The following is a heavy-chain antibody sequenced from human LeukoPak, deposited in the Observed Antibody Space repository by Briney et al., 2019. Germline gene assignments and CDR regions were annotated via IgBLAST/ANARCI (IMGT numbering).Heavy chain of an antibody. Sequence: PGGSLRLSCTASRFSIRNFGTAWVRQAPGKGLEWVSTIDYNGHRTHYADSVKGRFTISRDNSKNTVYLQMNLLRAEDTAIYYCANDPQYDDFDIWGQGTMVTVSS. CDR1: RFSIRNFG. CDR3: ANDPQYDDFDI. J-gene: IGHJ3*02. CDR2: IDYNGHRT. V-gene: IGHV3-23*05.